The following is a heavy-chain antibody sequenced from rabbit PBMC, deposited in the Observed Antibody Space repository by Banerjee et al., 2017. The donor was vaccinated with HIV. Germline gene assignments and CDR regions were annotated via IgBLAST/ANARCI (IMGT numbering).Heavy chain of an antibody. D-gene: IGHD2-1*01. CDR1: GFSFSDGDV. CDR3: ARGVYDDYDTYYFDL. Sequence: QEQLEESGGGLVKPEGSLTLTCKASGFSFSDGDVMCWVRQAPGKGLEWIACINTYTGNVDTDYANWATGRFTVSKTSSTTVTLQMTSLTAADTATYFCARGVYDDYDTYYFDLWGQGTLVTVS. J-gene: IGHJ4*01. CDR2: INTYTGNVDT. V-gene: IGHV1S45*01.